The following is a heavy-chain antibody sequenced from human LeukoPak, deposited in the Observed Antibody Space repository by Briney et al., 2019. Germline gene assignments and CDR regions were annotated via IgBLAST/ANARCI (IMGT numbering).Heavy chain of an antibody. D-gene: IGHD6-19*01. CDR3: ARLSSGWAFDI. Sequence: GGSLRLSCAASGFTVSSNYMSWVRRAPGKGLEWVSVIYSGGSTYYADSVKGRFTISRDNSKNTLYLQMNSLRAEDTAVYYCARLSSGWAFDIWGQGTMVTVSS. CDR1: GFTVSSNY. J-gene: IGHJ3*02. V-gene: IGHV3-53*01. CDR2: IYSGGST.